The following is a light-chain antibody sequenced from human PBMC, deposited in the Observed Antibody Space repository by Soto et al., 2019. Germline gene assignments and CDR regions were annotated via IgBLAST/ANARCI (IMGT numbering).Light chain of an antibody. Sequence: EIVMTQSPATVSVSPGERATLSCRASQSVSSNLAWYQQEPGQAPRLLIYGASTRATGIPARFSGSGSGTEFTLTISSLQSEDFATYYCLQHNSYPWTFGQGTKVDIK. CDR1: QSVSSN. CDR2: GAS. CDR3: LQHNSYPWT. J-gene: IGKJ1*01. V-gene: IGKV3-15*01.